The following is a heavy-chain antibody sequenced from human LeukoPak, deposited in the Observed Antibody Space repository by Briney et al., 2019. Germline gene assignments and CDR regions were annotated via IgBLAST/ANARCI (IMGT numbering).Heavy chain of an antibody. V-gene: IGHV3-23*01. CDR1: GFTFTNYA. CDR2: IRGSGDRT. D-gene: IGHD3-10*01. Sequence: GGSLRLSCAASGFTFTNYAMTWVRQTPGPGLEWVSIIRGSGDRTYYADSVKGRFTISRDNSKNTMYLQMNSLRAEDTAVYFCAKRHGESSRSLSGLADYWGQGTLVTVSS. J-gene: IGHJ4*02. CDR3: AKRHGESSRSLSGLADY.